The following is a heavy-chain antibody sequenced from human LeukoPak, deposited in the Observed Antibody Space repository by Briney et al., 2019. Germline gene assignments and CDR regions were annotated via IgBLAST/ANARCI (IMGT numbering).Heavy chain of an antibody. CDR1: GGSISSYY. CDR2: IYYSGST. D-gene: IGHD6-19*01. CDR3: AGDSSGWQGGFEY. Sequence: SETLSLTCTVSGGSISSYYWSWIRQPPGEGLEWIGYIYYSGSTNYNPSLKSRVTISVDTSKNQFSLKLSSVTAADTAVYYCAGDSSGWQGGFEYWGQGTLVTVSS. J-gene: IGHJ4*02. V-gene: IGHV4-59*12.